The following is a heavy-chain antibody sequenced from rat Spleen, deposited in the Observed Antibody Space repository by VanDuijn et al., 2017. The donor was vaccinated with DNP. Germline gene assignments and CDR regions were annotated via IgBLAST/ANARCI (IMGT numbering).Heavy chain of an antibody. V-gene: IGHV5-7*01. CDR3: ARHSTTVSPYWYFDF. CDR2: VNYDGGIT. J-gene: IGHJ1*01. CDR1: GFTFSDFN. D-gene: IGHD1-1*01. Sequence: EVQLVDSGGGLVQPGRSLKLSCAASGFTFSDFNMAWVRQAPKKGLEWVATVNYDGGITYYRDSVKGRFTVSRDNAKSSLYLQMDSLRSEDTATYYCARHSTTVSPYWYFDFWGPGTMVTVSS.